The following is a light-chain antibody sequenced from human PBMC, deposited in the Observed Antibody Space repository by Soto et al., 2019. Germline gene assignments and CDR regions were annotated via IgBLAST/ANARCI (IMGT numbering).Light chain of an antibody. Sequence: QSVLTQPPSVSAAPGQKVTISCSGSSSNIGNTYVSWYQQLPGTAPKLLIYDNNKRPSGIPDRFSDSKSGTSATLAINGLQTGDEADYYCGTWDSSLSAYVFGTGTKLTVL. CDR3: GTWDSSLSAYV. CDR1: SSNIGNTY. J-gene: IGLJ1*01. V-gene: IGLV1-51*01. CDR2: DNN.